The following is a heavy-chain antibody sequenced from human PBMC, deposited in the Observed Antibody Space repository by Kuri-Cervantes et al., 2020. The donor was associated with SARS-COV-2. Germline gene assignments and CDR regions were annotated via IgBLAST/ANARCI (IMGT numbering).Heavy chain of an antibody. D-gene: IGHD1-1*01. J-gene: IGHJ6*02. CDR1: GYTFTGYY. Sequence: ASVKVSCKASGYTFTGYYMHWVRQAPGQGLEWVGWINPNSGGTNYAQKFQGRVTMTRDTSISTAYMELSRLRSDDTAVDYCARDKLERDGDRRYYYYYGMDVWGQGTTVTVSS. CDR2: INPNSGGT. V-gene: IGHV1-2*02. CDR3: ARDKLERDGDRRYYYYYGMDV.